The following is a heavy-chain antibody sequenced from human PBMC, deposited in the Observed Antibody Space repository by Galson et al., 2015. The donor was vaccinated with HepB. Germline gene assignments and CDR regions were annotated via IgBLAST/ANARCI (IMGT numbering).Heavy chain of an antibody. Sequence: SLRLSCAASGFTITSYSMNWVRQAPGKGLEWVSSITSSSSYIYYADSVKGRFTISRDNAKSSLYLQMNSLRAEDTAVYYCARDYGTSASFDFGYWGQGTLVTVSS. D-gene: IGHD2-2*01. CDR3: ARDYGTSASFDFGY. CDR1: GFTITSYS. CDR2: ITSSSSYI. V-gene: IGHV3-21*01. J-gene: IGHJ4*02.